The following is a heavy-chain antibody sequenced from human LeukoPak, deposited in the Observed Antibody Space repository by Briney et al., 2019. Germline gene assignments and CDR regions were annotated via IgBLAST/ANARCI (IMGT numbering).Heavy chain of an antibody. CDR2: ISGSGGST. J-gene: IGHJ3*02. V-gene: IGHV3-23*01. CDR1: GFTLSSYA. CDR3: AKNRGYSYGYDAFDI. Sequence: GGSLRHSCAATGFTLSSYALSWVRQATWKGLDWVSAISGSGGSTYYADSVKGRFTISRDNSKNTLYLQMSSLRAEDTAVYYCAKNRGYSYGYDAFDIWGQGTMVTVSS. D-gene: IGHD5-18*01.